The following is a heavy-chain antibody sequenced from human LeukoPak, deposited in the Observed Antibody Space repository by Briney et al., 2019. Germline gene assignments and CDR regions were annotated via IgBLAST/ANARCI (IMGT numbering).Heavy chain of an antibody. Sequence: SEKVSCKASGGTFSSYTISWVRQAPGQGLEWMGRIIPILGIANYAQKFQGRVTITADKSTSTAYMELSSLRSEDTAVYYCARGLCSSTSCYLSWFDPWGQGTLVTVSS. CDR1: GGTFSSYT. V-gene: IGHV1-69*02. CDR2: IIPILGIA. CDR3: ARGLCSSTSCYLSWFDP. J-gene: IGHJ5*02. D-gene: IGHD2-2*01.